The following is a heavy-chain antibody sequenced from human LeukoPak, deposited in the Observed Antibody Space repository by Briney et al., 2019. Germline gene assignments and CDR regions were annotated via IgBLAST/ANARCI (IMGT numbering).Heavy chain of an antibody. V-gene: IGHV3-7*01. Sequence: GGSLRLSCAASGFTFSSYWVSWVRQAPGKGLEWVANIKQDGSEKYYVDSVKGRFTISRDNAKNSLYLQMNSLRAEDTAVYYCARDRGYSYGRPFDYWGQGTLVTVSS. J-gene: IGHJ4*02. CDR3: ARDRGYSYGRPFDY. CDR1: GFTFSSYW. CDR2: IKQDGSEK. D-gene: IGHD5-18*01.